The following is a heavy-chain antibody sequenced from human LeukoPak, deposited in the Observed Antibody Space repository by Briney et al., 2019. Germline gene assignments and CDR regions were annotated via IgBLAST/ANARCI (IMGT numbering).Heavy chain of an antibody. D-gene: IGHD4-23*01. V-gene: IGHV3-53*01. CDR1: GFTVSSNY. CDR2: IYNDGST. CDR3: ARDIGYGGNSLDY. Sequence: GGSLRLSCAASGFTVSSNYMTWVRQAPGKGLEWVSVIYNDGSTYYADSVKGRFTISRDNSKNTLYLQMNSLRAEDTAVYYCARDIGYGGNSLDYWGQGTLVTVSS. J-gene: IGHJ4*02.